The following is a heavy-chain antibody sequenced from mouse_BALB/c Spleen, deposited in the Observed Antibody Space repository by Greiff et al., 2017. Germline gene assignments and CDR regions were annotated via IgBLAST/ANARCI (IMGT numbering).Heavy chain of an antibody. D-gene: IGHD4-1*01. CDR1: GYTFSSYW. V-gene: IGHV1-9*01. J-gene: IGHJ2*01. CDR3: ARNWDGVYYYFDY. Sequence: VQRVESGAELMKPGASVKISCKATGYTFSSYWIEWVKQRPGHGLEWIGEILPGSGSTNYNEKFKGKATFTADTSSNTAYMQLSSLTSEDSAVYYCARNWDGVYYYFDYWGQGTTLTVSS. CDR2: ILPGSGST.